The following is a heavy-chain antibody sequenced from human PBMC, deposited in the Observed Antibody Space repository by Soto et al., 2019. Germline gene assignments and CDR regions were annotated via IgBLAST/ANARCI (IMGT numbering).Heavy chain of an antibody. V-gene: IGHV3-30-3*01. CDR1: GFTFSSYA. D-gene: IGHD6-13*01. CDR3: ARDPTTIAAAGIGSDY. Sequence: QVQLVESGGGVVQPGRSLRLSCAASGFTFSSYAMHWVRQAPGKGLEWVAVISYDGSNKYYADSVKGRFTISRDNSKNPLYLQMNSLRAEDTAVYYCARDPTTIAAAGIGSDYWGQGTLVTVSS. J-gene: IGHJ4*02. CDR2: ISYDGSNK.